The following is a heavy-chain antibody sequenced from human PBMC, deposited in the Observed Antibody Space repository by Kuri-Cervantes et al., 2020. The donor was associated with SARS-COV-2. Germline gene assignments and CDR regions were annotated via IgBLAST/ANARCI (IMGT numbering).Heavy chain of an antibody. J-gene: IGHJ3*02. CDR3: ARPRIAAAGTEAFDI. D-gene: IGHD6-13*01. Sequence: ETLSLTCAASRFTFGDYAVHWVRQVPGKGLEWVSSISSSSSYIYYADSVKGRFTISRDNAKNSLYLQMNSLRAEDTAVYYCARPRIAAAGTEAFDIWGQGTMVTVSS. CDR2: ISSSSSYI. CDR1: RFTFGDYA. V-gene: IGHV3-21*01.